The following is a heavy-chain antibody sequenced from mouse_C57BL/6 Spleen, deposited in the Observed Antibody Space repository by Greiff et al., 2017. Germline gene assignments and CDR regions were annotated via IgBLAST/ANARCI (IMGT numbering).Heavy chain of an antibody. CDR2: ISNGGGST. CDR1: GFTFSDYY. D-gene: IGHD2-5*01. CDR3: AKQSNYDYFDY. Sequence: EVQVVESGGGLVQPGGSLKLSCAASGFTFSDYYMYWVRQTPEKRLEWVAYISNGGGSTYYPDTVKGRFTISGDNAKNTQYLQMSRLKSEDTAMYYGAKQSNYDYFDYWGQGTTLTVSA. J-gene: IGHJ2*01. V-gene: IGHV5-12*01.